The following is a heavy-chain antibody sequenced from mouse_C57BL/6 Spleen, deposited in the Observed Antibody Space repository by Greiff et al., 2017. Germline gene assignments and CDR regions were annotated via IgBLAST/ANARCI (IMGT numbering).Heavy chain of an antibody. CDR2: IDPETGGT. Sequence: VQLQQSGAELVRPGASVTLSCKASGYTFTDYEMHWVKQTPVHGLEWIGAIDPETGGTAYNQKFKGKAILTADKSSSTAYMELRSLTSEDSAVYYCYLCSDTVVAGKDWGQGATLTVAS. D-gene: IGHD1-1*01. CDR3: YLCSDTVVAGKD. CDR1: GYTFTDYE. J-gene: IGHJ2*01. V-gene: IGHV1-15*01.